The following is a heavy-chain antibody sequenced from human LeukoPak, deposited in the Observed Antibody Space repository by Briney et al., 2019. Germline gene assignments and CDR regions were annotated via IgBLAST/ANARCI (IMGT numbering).Heavy chain of an antibody. V-gene: IGHV3-7*01. CDR1: GFIFSNYW. J-gene: IGHJ3*01. Sequence: GGSLRLSCATSGFIFSNYWMTWVRQAPGKGLEWVANVKADGNDKNFVDSVEGRFTIFIDRDKKSMYLQMNSLRVEDTAVYYCARDSTQRRGNEYYDALDFWGQGTMVSVSS. CDR3: ARDSTQRRGNEYYDALDF. CDR2: VKADGNDK. D-gene: IGHD4-23*01.